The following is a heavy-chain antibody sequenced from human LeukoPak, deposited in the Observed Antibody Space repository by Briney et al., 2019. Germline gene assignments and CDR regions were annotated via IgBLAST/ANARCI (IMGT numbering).Heavy chain of an antibody. Sequence: SETLSLTCTVSGGSISSYYWSWIRQPPGKGLEWIGYIYYSGSTNYNPSLKSRVTISVDTSKNQFSLKLSSVTAADTAVYYCARQESPLIALFDYWGQGTLVTVSS. V-gene: IGHV4-59*08. CDR1: GGSISSYY. J-gene: IGHJ4*02. CDR3: ARQESPLIALFDY. D-gene: IGHD3-16*01. CDR2: IYYSGST.